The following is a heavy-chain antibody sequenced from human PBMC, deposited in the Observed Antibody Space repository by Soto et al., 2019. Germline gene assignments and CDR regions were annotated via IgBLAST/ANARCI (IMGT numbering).Heavy chain of an antibody. V-gene: IGHV3-30-3*01. Sequence: GGSLRLSCAASGFTFSSYAMHWVRQAPGKGLEWVAVISYDGSNKYYADSVKGRFTISRDNSKNTLYLQMNSLRAEDTAVYYCARDTVTSPWYYYYGMDVWGQGTTVTVSS. CDR3: ARDTVTSPWYYYYGMDV. CDR2: ISYDGSNK. J-gene: IGHJ6*02. D-gene: IGHD4-17*01. CDR1: GFTFSSYA.